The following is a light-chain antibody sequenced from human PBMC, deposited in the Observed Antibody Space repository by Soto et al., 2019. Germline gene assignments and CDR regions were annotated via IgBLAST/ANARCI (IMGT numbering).Light chain of an antibody. CDR3: QEYSSYPGGYT. V-gene: IGKV1-5*01. Sequence: DIQMTQFPSTLSASVGDRVTITCRASQSISSWLAWYQQKPGKAPKLLIYDASSLESGVPSRFSGSGSGTEFSLTISSLQPDDFATYYCQEYSSYPGGYTFGQGTKLEIK. CDR1: QSISSW. CDR2: DAS. J-gene: IGKJ2*01.